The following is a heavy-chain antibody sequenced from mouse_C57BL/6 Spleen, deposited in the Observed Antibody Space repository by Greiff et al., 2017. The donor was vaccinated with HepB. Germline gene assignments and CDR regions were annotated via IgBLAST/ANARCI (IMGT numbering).Heavy chain of an antibody. V-gene: IGHV3-6*01. Sequence: EVKLMESGPGLVKPSQSLSLTCSVTGYSITSGYYWNWIRQFPGNKLEWMGYISYDGSNNYNPSLKNRISITRDTSKNQFFLKLNSVTTEDTATYYCARVYDVLAMDYWGQGTSVTVSS. D-gene: IGHD2-3*01. CDR3: ARVYDVLAMDY. CDR2: ISYDGSN. CDR1: GYSITSGYY. J-gene: IGHJ4*01.